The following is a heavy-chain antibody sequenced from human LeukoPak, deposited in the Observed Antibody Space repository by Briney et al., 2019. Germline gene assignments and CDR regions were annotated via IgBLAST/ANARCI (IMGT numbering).Heavy chain of an antibody. Sequence: ASVKVSCEASGYTXTTYGIGWVRQAPGQGLEWMGWISGYNGNTNYAQKFQGRVTMTTDTSTSTAYMELRSLRSDDTAVYYCARTSHESVLYWSDPWGQGTLVNVSS. CDR1: GYTXTTYG. CDR2: ISGYNGNT. D-gene: IGHD3-16*01. V-gene: IGHV1-18*01. CDR3: ARTSHESVLYWSDP. J-gene: IGHJ5*02.